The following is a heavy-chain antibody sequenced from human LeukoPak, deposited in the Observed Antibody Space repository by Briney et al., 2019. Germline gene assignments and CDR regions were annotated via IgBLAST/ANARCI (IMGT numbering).Heavy chain of an antibody. Sequence: ASVKVSCKASGYTFTGYYMHWVRQAPGQGLEWMGWINPNSGGTNYAQKFQGWVTITRDTSASTAYMELSSLRSEDTAVYYCARDPRNRRYCSGGSCYSNAFDIWGQGTMVTVSS. CDR2: INPNSGGT. D-gene: IGHD2-15*01. CDR1: GYTFTGYY. V-gene: IGHV1-2*04. CDR3: ARDPRNRRYCSGGSCYSNAFDI. J-gene: IGHJ3*02.